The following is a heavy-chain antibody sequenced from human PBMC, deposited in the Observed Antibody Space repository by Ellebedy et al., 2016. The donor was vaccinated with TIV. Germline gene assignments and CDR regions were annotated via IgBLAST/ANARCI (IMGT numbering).Heavy chain of an antibody. Sequence: AASVKVSCKASGNSFTTYAINWMRQAPGQRLEWMGGSIPILGMTTYAQTFQGRVTITADKSTSTAYMELSSLRSEETAVYYCAKETTYYYDDSDYFVGGGFDIWGQGTVVTVSS. D-gene: IGHD3-22*01. CDR1: GNSFTTYA. J-gene: IGHJ3*02. CDR3: AKETTYYYDDSDYFVGGGFDI. CDR2: SIPILGMT. V-gene: IGHV1-69*10.